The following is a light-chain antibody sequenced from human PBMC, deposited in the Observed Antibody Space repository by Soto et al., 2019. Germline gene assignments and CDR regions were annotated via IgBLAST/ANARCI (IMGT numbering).Light chain of an antibody. CDR1: SSNIGKNS. CDR3: GTWDISLSEGPV. V-gene: IGLV1-51*01. CDR2: DNN. Sequence: QSVLTQPPSVSAAPGQKVTISCSGSSSNIGKNSVSWYQQLPGTAPKLLLYDNNKRPSGIPDRFSASKSGTSATLDITGLQTGDEADYYCGTWDISLSEGPVFGGGTKLTV. J-gene: IGLJ3*02.